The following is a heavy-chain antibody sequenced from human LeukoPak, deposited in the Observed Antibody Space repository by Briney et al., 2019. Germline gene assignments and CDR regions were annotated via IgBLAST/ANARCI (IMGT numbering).Heavy chain of an antibody. CDR2: IHPRDSDT. D-gene: IGHD3-10*01. Sequence: GESLRISCKASGYTFTHQWIGWVRQMSGSGLEWMGIIHPRDSDTIYSPSFQGHVTISADTSINTAYLEWSSLEASDTAIYYCARHSDVIGAIWGQGTLVTVSS. CDR1: GYTFTHQW. CDR3: ARHSDVIGAI. J-gene: IGHJ4*02. V-gene: IGHV5-51*01.